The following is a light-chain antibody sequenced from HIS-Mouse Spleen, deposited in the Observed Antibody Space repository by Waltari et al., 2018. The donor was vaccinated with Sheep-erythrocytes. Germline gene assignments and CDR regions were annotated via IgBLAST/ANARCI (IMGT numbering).Light chain of an antibody. CDR2: DVS. CDR3: CSYAGSYNHV. J-gene: IGLJ1*01. CDR1: SSDVGGYNY. V-gene: IGLV2-11*01. Sequence: QSALTQPRSVSGSPGQSVTISCTGTSSDVGGYNYVPWYQQHPGKAPKLMIYDVSKRPSEVPDHFSDSKSGNTASLTISGLQAEDEADYYCCSYAGSYNHVFATGTKVTVL.